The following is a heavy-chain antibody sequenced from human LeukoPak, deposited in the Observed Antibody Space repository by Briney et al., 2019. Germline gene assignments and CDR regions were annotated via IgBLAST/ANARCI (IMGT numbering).Heavy chain of an antibody. CDR2: IKGKSAAGAP. V-gene: IGHV3-15*01. CDR3: ITGDYDFWSGFYSPNHYFDY. J-gene: IGHJ4*02. Sequence: PGGSLRLSCAASGFTLTSAWMSWVRQAPGKGLEWDGRIKGKSAAGAPDYVASVKGRFTISRDDSKNTLFLQMNSLKTEDTAVYYCITGDYDFWSGFYSPNHYFDYWGQGTLVTVSS. CDR1: GFTLTSAW. D-gene: IGHD3-3*01.